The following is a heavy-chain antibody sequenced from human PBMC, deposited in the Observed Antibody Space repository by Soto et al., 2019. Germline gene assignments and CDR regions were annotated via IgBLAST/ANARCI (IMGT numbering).Heavy chain of an antibody. J-gene: IGHJ4*02. D-gene: IGHD6-13*01. CDR1: GFTFSSYW. Sequence: GGSLRLSCAASGFTFSSYWMSWVRQAPGKGLEWVANIKQDGSEKYYVDSVKGRFTISRDNAKNSLYLQMNSLRAEDTAAYYCARQYSSSWYTHFDYWGQGTLVTVSS. CDR3: ARQYSSSWYTHFDY. CDR2: IKQDGSEK. V-gene: IGHV3-7*01.